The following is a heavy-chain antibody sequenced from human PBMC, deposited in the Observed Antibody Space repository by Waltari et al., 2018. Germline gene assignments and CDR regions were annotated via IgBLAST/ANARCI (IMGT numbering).Heavy chain of an antibody. D-gene: IGHD3-3*01. CDR3: APTQAPTVLFKD. V-gene: IGHV3-11*01. J-gene: IGHJ4*02. CDR2: ISSSCSTI. Sequence: QVQLVESGGGLVKPGGSLRLSCAASGFTFSDYYMSWIRQAPGKGVEWVSDISSSCSTIYYADAVKGRLTISRDNAKNSLYLQMNSLRAEDTAVYYCAPTQAPTVLFKDWGQGTLVTVSS. CDR1: GFTFSDYY.